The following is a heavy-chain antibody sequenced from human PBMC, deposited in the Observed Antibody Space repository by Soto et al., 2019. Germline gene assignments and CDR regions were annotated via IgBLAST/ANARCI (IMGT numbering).Heavy chain of an antibody. Sequence: GGSLRLSCAGSGFTFSNAWINWVRQGPGKGLEWVGRIKSKTDGGTTDYVAPVKGRFTISRDDSRNNVYLQMNSLRTEDTAVYYCTTDHPYCYGGSCYDHWGPGTLVTVSS. J-gene: IGHJ4*02. CDR1: GFTFSNAW. V-gene: IGHV3-15*07. CDR3: TTDHPYCYGGSCYDH. D-gene: IGHD2-15*01. CDR2: IKSKTDGGTT.